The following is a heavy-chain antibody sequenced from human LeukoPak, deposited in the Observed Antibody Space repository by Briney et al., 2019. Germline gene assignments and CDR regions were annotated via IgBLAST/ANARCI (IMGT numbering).Heavy chain of an antibody. J-gene: IGHJ4*02. CDR2: IYYTGDT. CDR1: GDSVTNTRYY. CDR3: ARESSVTATY. Sequence: PSETLSLTCTVSGDSVTNTRYYWGWIRQPPGKGLEWIGAIYYTGDTCYNPSLKSRVTISVDTSNDQFSLELTSVTAADTAVYYCARESSVTATYWGQGTLVIVSS. V-gene: IGHV4-39*07. D-gene: IGHD2-15*01.